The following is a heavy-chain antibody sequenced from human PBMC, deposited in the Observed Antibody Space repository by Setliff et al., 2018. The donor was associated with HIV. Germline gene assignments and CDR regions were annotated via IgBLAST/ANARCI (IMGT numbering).Heavy chain of an antibody. CDR1: GGTFSSYA. J-gene: IGHJ6*03. Sequence: GASVKVSCKASGGTFSSYAISWVRQAPGQGLEWMGGIIAILGTANYAQKFQGRVTITADESTSTAYMEVSSLRAEDTAVYYCARRGEDSSGYDYYMDVWGVGTTVTVSS. CDR2: IIAILGTA. V-gene: IGHV1-69*13. D-gene: IGHD3-22*01. CDR3: ARRGEDSSGYDYYMDV.